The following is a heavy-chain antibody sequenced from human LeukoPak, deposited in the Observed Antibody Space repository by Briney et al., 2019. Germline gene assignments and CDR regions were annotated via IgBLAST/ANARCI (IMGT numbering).Heavy chain of an antibody. V-gene: IGHV7-4-1*02. Sequence: ASVKVSCKASGYTFTSYAMNWVRQAPGQGLEWIGWINTNTGNPTYAQGFTGRFVFSLDTSVRTAYLQISSLKADDTAVYYCARRAGYSSSGYYYYYYMDVWGKGTTVTVSS. J-gene: IGHJ6*03. CDR2: INTNTGNP. CDR1: GYTFTSYA. CDR3: ARRAGYSSSGYYYYYYMDV. D-gene: IGHD5-18*01.